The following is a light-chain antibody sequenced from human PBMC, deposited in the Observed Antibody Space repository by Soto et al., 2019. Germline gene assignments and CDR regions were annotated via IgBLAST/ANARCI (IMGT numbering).Light chain of an antibody. CDR1: QSLLHSNGYNY. J-gene: IGKJ1*01. Sequence: DIVMTQSPLSLPVTPGEPASISCRSSQSLLHSNGYNYLDWYLQKPGQSPQLLIYLGSNRASGVTDRFSGSGSGTDFTLKISRVEAEDVGVYYCLQALQTPWTFGQGTKGEIK. CDR3: LQALQTPWT. CDR2: LGS. V-gene: IGKV2-28*01.